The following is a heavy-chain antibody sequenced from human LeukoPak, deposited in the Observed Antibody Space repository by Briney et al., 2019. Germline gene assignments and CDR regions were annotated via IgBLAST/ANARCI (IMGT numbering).Heavy chain of an antibody. CDR1: GFTFSSYA. J-gene: IGHJ6*02. Sequence: GGSLRLSCAASGFTFSSYAMSCVRQAPGKGLEWVSIISGGGNTYYADSVKDRFTISRDNSKSTLYLQMKSLRAEDTAVYYCGSRDKGFYYCLDVWGQGTTVTVSS. CDR3: GSRDKGFYYCLDV. V-gene: IGHV3-66*01. D-gene: IGHD5-24*01. CDR2: ISGGGNT.